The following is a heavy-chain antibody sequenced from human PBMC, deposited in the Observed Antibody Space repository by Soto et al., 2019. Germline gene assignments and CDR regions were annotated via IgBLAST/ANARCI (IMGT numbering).Heavy chain of an antibody. D-gene: IGHD6-13*01. CDR3: ARDAIAAAGIPRIYYYGMDV. V-gene: IGHV4-34*01. CDR1: GGSFSGYY. CDR2: INHSGST. J-gene: IGHJ6*02. Sequence: SETLSLTCAVYGGSFSGYYWSWIRQPPGKGLEWIGEINHSGSTNYNPSLKSRVTISVDTSKNQFSLKLSSVTAADTAVYYCARDAIAAAGIPRIYYYGMDVWGQGTTVTVS.